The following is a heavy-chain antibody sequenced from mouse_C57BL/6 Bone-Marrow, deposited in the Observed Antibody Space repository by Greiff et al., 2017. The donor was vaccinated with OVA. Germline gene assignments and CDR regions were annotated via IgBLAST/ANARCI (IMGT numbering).Heavy chain of an antibody. CDR2: IRNKPNGSTT. Sequence: EVQVVESGGGLVQPGDSLSLSCAASGFTFTNYYMSWVRQPPGTALEWLAFIRNKPNGSTTEYSASVKGRFTISRDNSQSILYLQMNALRAEDSATYYGARYKGRGAVDYFDYWGQGTALTVSS. CDR1: GFTFTNYY. V-gene: IGHV7-3*01. D-gene: IGHD3-3*01. J-gene: IGHJ2*01. CDR3: ARYKGRGAVDYFDY.